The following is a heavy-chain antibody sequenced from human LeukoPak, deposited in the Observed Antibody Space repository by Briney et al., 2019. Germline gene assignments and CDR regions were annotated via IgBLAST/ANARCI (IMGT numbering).Heavy chain of an antibody. CDR2: INHSGST. CDR1: GGSFSGYY. J-gene: IGHJ4*02. V-gene: IGHV4-34*01. D-gene: IGHD1-26*01. Sequence: KPSETLSLTCAVYGGSFSGYYWSWIRQPPGKGLEWIGEINHSGSTNYNPSLKSRVTISVDTSKNQFSLKLSSVTAADTAVYYCARDGSYGIFDYWGQGTLVTVSS. CDR3: ARDGSYGIFDY.